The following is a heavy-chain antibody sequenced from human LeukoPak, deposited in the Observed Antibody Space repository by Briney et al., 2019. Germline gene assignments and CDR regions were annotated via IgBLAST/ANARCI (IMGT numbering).Heavy chain of an antibody. CDR3: ATNSSGSALDY. V-gene: IGHV4-61*05. CDR2: IYNIGST. Sequence: SETLSLTCTVSGASTNRRASANSYYWSWIRQVPGKGLEWIGNIYNIGSTTYKPSLRSRVTMSIDMSKKQLSLRLTSVTAPDTAVYFCATNSSGSALDYWGQGILVTVSS. J-gene: IGHJ4*02. D-gene: IGHD3-22*01. CDR1: GASTNRRASANSYY.